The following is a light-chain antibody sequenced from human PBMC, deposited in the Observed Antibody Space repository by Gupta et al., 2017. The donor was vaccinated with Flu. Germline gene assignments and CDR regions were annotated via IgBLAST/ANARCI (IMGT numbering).Light chain of an antibody. CDR1: QGINNW. CDR2: KAS. Sequence: GDRVTITCRASQGINNWLAWYQQKPGKAPKLLIYKASSLQSGVPSRFSGSGSGTVFTLTISNLQPDDFATYYCQQYTYSPYTFGQGTKVEIK. CDR3: QQYTYSPYT. J-gene: IGKJ2*01. V-gene: IGKV1-5*03.